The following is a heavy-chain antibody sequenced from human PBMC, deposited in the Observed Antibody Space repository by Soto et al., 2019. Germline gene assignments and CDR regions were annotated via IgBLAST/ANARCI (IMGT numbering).Heavy chain of an antibody. D-gene: IGHD2-2*01. CDR1: GYTFSNYG. J-gene: IGHJ5*02. Sequence: QVQLVQSGGEVKRPGASVTVSCKTSGYTFSNYGINWERQAPVQPIEWRGWISLYSDGANYAQKFQGRVSMTTDTSTNTAYLELSSVRSADTAVYYCARVVPGAEAWFGPWGQGTLVTVSS. CDR3: ARVVPGAEAWFGP. V-gene: IGHV1-18*01. CDR2: ISLYSDGA.